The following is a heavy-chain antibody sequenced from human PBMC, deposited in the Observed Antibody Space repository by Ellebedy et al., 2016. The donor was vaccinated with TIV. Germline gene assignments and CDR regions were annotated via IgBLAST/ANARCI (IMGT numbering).Heavy chain of an antibody. Sequence: PGGSLRLSCAASGFTFNSYAMHRVRQAPGKGLEWVAVISYDGSSKYYADSVKGRFTISRDNSMITLYLEMNSLRAEDTAVYYCARDLDKSSGWYGGAAYWGQGTLVTVSS. CDR2: ISYDGSSK. D-gene: IGHD6-19*01. CDR1: GFTFNSYA. CDR3: ARDLDKSSGWYGGAAY. V-gene: IGHV3-30-3*01. J-gene: IGHJ4*02.